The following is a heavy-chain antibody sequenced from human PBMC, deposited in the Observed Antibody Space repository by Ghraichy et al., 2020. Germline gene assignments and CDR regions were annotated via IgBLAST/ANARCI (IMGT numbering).Heavy chain of an antibody. CDR3: GRDGVYSSGWVDAFDL. J-gene: IGHJ3*01. D-gene: IGHD6-19*01. CDR1: GFTFSNYW. Sequence: GGSLRLSCEASGFTFSNYWVHWVRQAPGKGLVWVSRINSDGSRTNYADSVKGRVTISRDNAKNTLYLQMNSLRVEDTAVYYCGRDGVYSSGWVDAFDLWGHGTMVTVSS. CDR2: INSDGSRT. V-gene: IGHV3-74*01.